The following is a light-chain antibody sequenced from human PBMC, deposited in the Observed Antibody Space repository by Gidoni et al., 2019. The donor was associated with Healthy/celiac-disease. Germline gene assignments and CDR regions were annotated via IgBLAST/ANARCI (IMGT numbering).Light chain of an antibody. CDR1: QSVLYSSNNKNY. J-gene: IGKJ2*01. Sequence: DILMTQPPDSLAVSLGERATINCKSSQSVLYSSNNKNYLAWYQQKPGQPPKLLIYWASTRESGVPDRCSGSGSGTDFTLTISSLQAEDVAVYYCQQYYSTPYTFGQGTKLEIK. V-gene: IGKV4-1*01. CDR3: QQYYSTPYT. CDR2: WAS.